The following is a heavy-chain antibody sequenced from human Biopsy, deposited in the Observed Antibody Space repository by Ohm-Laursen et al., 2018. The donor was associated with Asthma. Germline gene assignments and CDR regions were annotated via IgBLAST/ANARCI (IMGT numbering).Heavy chain of an antibody. Sequence: LQTLSLTCAISGDSVFSNSATWHWIRQSPSRGLEWLGRTYYRSKWYNDYAVSVKSRMTINPDTSKNHFSLQLNSVTPEDTAVYYCSRGTGFSNSWYYLHSWGQGTLVTVAS. D-gene: IGHD6-13*01. CDR1: GDSVFSNSAT. V-gene: IGHV6-1*01. CDR3: SRGTGFSNSWYYLHS. CDR2: TYYRSKWYN. J-gene: IGHJ4*02.